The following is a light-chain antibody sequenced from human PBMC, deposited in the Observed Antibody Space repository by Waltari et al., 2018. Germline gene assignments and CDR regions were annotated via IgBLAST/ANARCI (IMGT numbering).Light chain of an antibody. V-gene: IGKV4-1*01. CDR2: WAS. J-gene: IGKJ2*01. CDR1: XSVLHISNNTNY. Sequence: VMTQXXXSLAVSXXXXVXXXCMAXXSVLHISNNTNYLAWYQQKSGQPPKLLLYWASTRQYGVPERFSGSGSATDFTLTINTLQAEDVAVYYCQQYYSTKSYTFGRGTKLDI. CDR3: QQYYSTKSYT.